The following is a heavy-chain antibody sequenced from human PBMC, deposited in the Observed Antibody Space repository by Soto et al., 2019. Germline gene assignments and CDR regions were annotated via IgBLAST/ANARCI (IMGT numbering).Heavy chain of an antibody. Sequence: QVQLQESGPGLVKPSQTLSLTCTVSGGSISSGGYYWSWIRQHPGKGLEWIGYIYYSGSTYYNPSLKGRVTISVDTAKNQFSLKVSSVTAADTAVYYCANAAPRVRAFDIWGQGTMVTVSS. D-gene: IGHD6-25*01. J-gene: IGHJ3*02. V-gene: IGHV4-31*03. CDR1: GGSISSGGYY. CDR3: ANAAPRVRAFDI. CDR2: IYYSGST.